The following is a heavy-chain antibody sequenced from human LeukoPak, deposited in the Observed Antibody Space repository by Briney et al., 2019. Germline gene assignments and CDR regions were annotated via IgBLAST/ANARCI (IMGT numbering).Heavy chain of an antibody. CDR3: ARVDGSGSYYLDAFDI. Sequence: GGSLRLSCAASGFTVSSNYMSWVRQAPGKGLEWVSSISSSSRYIYYADSVKGRFTISRDNAKNSLYLQMNSLRAEDTALYYCARVDGSGSYYLDAFDIWGQGTMVTVSS. J-gene: IGHJ3*02. D-gene: IGHD3-10*01. CDR2: ISSSSRYI. CDR1: GFTVSSNY. V-gene: IGHV3-21*04.